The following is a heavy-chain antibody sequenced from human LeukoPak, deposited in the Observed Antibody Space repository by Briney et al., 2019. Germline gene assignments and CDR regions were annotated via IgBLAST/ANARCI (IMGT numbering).Heavy chain of an antibody. V-gene: IGHV1-69*06. J-gene: IGHJ3*02. D-gene: IGHD4-23*01. CDR1: GGTFSSYA. CDR2: IIPIFGTA. CDR3: ARAGYGGNFDAFDI. Sequence: SVKVSCKASGGTFSSYAISWVRQAPGQGLEWMGGIIPIFGTANYAQKFQGRVTITADKSTSTAYMELSSLRSEDTAVYYCARAGYGGNFDAFDIWGQGTMVTVSS.